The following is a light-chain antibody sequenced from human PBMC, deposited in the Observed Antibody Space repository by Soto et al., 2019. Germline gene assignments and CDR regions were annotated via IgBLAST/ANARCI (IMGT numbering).Light chain of an antibody. J-gene: IGLJ2*01. CDR2: SNN. V-gene: IGLV1-44*01. CDR3: AAWDDSLWGV. Sequence: QSVLTQPPSASGTPGQRVTISCSGSSSNIGSNTVNWYQQLPGTAPKLLIYSNNQRPSGVPDRFSGSKSGTSASLAISGLQSEDEADYYCAAWDDSLWGVFGGGTKLT. CDR1: SSNIGSNT.